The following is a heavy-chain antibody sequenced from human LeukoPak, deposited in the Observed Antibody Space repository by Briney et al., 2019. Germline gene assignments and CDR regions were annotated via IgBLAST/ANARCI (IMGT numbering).Heavy chain of an antibody. Sequence: GGSLRLSCAASGFTVSSNYMSWVRQAPGKGLEWVSLIDSAGSTYYADAVKGRFIISRDNYKNTVYLQMNSLRAEDTAVYYCARGVRPGIAAAYFWGQGTLVAVSS. CDR2: IDSAGST. V-gene: IGHV3-66*01. J-gene: IGHJ4*02. CDR3: ARGVRPGIAAAYF. CDR1: GFTVSSNY. D-gene: IGHD6-13*01.